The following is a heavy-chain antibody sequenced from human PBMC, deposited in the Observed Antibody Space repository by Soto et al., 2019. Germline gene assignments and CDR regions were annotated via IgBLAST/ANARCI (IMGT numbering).Heavy chain of an antibody. V-gene: IGHV4-34*01. D-gene: IGHD3-16*02. CDR3: ARARGYHYVWGSYRSPRFDY. CDR1: GEPLSKYF. Sequence: PSETLSLTCAVYGEPLSKYFWSWIRQPPGKGLEWIGEINHRGSTSNNPSLKSRVTISIDTSKNQFSLKLSSVTAADTAVYYCARARGYHYVWGSYRSPRFDYWGQGTPVTVSS. J-gene: IGHJ4*02. CDR2: INHRGST.